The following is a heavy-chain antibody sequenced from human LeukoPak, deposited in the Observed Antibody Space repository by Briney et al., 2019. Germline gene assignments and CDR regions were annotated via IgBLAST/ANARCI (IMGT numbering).Heavy chain of an antibody. CDR1: GFTFSSYA. J-gene: IGHJ4*02. CDR3: ARDAYSSSRNDY. D-gene: IGHD6-13*01. Sequence: GGFLRLSCAASGFTFSSYAMSWVRQAPGKGLEWVSAISGSGGSTYYADSVKGRFTISRDNSKNTLYLQMNSLRAEDTAVYYCARDAYSSSRNDYWGQGTLVTVSS. V-gene: IGHV3-23*01. CDR2: ISGSGGST.